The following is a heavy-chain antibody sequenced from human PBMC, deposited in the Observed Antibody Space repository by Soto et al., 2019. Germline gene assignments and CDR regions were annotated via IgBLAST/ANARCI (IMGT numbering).Heavy chain of an antibody. CDR1: GYTFTSYD. CDR2: MNPNSGNT. CDR3: ARGRGGQRGETTRPKGFDY. V-gene: IGHV1-8*01. J-gene: IGHJ4*02. Sequence: ASVKVSCNASGYTFTSYDINLVRHATGQGLEWMGWMNPNSGNTGYAQKFQGRVTMTRNTSISTAYMELSSLRSEDTAVYYCARGRGGQRGETTRPKGFDYWGQGTLVTVS. D-gene: IGHD1-7*01.